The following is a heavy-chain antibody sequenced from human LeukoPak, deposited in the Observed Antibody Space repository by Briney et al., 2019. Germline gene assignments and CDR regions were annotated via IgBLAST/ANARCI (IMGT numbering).Heavy chain of an antibody. CDR3: ARLGGAAAGGGAIFDP. CDR2: INHSGST. Sequence: PGGSLRLSCAASGFTVSSNYMSWIRQPPGKGLEWIGEINHSGSTNYNPSLKSRVTISVDTSKNQFSLKLNSVTAADTAVYYCARLGGAAAGGGAIFDPWGQGTLVTVSS. J-gene: IGHJ5*02. V-gene: IGHV4-34*01. CDR1: GFTVSSNY. D-gene: IGHD6-13*01.